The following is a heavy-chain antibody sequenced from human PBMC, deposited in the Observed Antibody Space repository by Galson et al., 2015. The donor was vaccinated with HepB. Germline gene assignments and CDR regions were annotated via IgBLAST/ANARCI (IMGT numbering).Heavy chain of an antibody. CDR3: ARDRSHSLDY. J-gene: IGHJ4*02. D-gene: IGHD3-16*02. Sequence: SVKVSCKASGYKFTDNGISWVRQAPGQGLEWLGWISTNSGDTKYIQRLQGRVTMTRDTSTSTAYMELRRLRSDDTVVYYCARDRSHSLDYWGQGTLVTVSS. V-gene: IGHV1-18*04. CDR1: GYKFTDNG. CDR2: ISTNSGDT.